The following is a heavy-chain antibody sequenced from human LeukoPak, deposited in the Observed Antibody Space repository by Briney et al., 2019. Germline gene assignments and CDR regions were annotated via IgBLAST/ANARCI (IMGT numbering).Heavy chain of an antibody. Sequence: SETLSLTRAVSGYSINNDYYWGWIRQPPGKGLEWIGGIYHSGNTDYNPSLKSRVTISVDTSKNQFSLKLSSVTSADTAVYYRARNLYDSSGYVDYWGQGTLVTVSS. J-gene: IGHJ4*02. CDR1: GYSINNDYY. CDR3: ARNLYDSSGYVDY. CDR2: IYHSGNT. V-gene: IGHV4-38-2*01. D-gene: IGHD3-22*01.